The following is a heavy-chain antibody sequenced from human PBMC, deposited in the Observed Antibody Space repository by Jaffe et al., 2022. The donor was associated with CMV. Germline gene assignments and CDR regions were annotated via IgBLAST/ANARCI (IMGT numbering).Heavy chain of an antibody. CDR2: TYYRSKWYN. D-gene: IGHD3-22*01. V-gene: IGHV6-1*01. CDR3: ARGQYYYDSSGYYYPFDY. J-gene: IGHJ4*02. CDR1: GDSVSSNSAA. Sequence: QVQLQQSGPGLVKPSQTLSLTCAISGDSVSSNSAAWNWIRQSPSRGLEWLGRTYYRSKWYNDYAVSVKSRITINPDTSKNQFSLQLNSVTPEDTAVYYCARGQYYYDSSGYYYPFDYWGQGTLVTVSS.